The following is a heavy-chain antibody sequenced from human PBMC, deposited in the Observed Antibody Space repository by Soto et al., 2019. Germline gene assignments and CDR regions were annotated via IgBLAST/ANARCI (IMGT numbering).Heavy chain of an antibody. CDR1: GFTFDDYA. CDR3: AKAGNSYYYYYYMDV. Sequence: GGSLRLSCAASGFTFDDYAMHWVRQAPGKGLEWVSGISWNSGSIGYADSVKGRFTISRDNAKNSLYLQMNSLRAEDTALYYCAKAGNSYYYYYYMDVWGKGTTVTVSS. CDR2: ISWNSGSI. J-gene: IGHJ6*03. D-gene: IGHD2-21*01. V-gene: IGHV3-9*01.